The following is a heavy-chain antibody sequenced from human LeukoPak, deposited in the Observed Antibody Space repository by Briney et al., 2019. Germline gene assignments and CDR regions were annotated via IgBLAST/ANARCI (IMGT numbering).Heavy chain of an antibody. CDR2: IKSKTDGGTT. D-gene: IGHD3-3*01. CDR3: TTDEYDFWSGYIYPT. CDR1: GFTFSNAW. Sequence: PGGSLRLSCAASGFTFSNAWMSWVRQAPGKGLEWVGRIKSKTDGGTTDYAAPVKDRFTISRDDSKNTLYLQMNSLKTEDTAVYYCTTDEYDFWSGYIYPTWGQGTLVTVSP. J-gene: IGHJ5*02. V-gene: IGHV3-15*01.